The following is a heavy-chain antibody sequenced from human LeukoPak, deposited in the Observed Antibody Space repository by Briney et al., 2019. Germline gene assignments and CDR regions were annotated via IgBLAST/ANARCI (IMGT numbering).Heavy chain of an antibody. D-gene: IGHD1-26*01. J-gene: IGHJ4*02. CDR1: GYTFTTSG. V-gene: IGHV1-18*01. CDR2: ISPYNGNT. CDR3: ARGLGATTFADFDY. Sequence: AASVKVSCKASGYTFTTSGISWVRQAPGQGLEWRGGISPYNGNTNYAQKVQGRATMTTDTSTSTAHMELRTLRSDDTAVYYCARGLGATTFADFDYWGQGTLVTVSS.